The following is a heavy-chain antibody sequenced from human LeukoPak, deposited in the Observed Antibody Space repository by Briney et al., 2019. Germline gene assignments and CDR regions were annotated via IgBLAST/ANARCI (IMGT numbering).Heavy chain of an antibody. CDR2: IYYSGST. CDR3: ARRESNYYDSSGYPT. CDR1: GGSISSGGYY. D-gene: IGHD3-22*01. V-gene: IGHV4-31*03. J-gene: IGHJ5*02. Sequence: PSETLSLTCTVSGGSISSGGYYWSWIRQHPGKGLEWIGYIYYSGSTYYNPSLKSRVTISVDTSKNQFSLKLSSVTAADTAVYYCARRESNYYDSSGYPTWGQGTLVTVSS.